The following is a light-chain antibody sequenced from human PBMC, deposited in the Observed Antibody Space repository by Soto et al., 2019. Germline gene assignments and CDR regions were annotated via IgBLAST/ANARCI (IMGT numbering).Light chain of an antibody. CDR3: QQSYSTPFT. CDR1: QSISSY. CDR2: AAS. V-gene: IGKV1-39*01. J-gene: IGKJ5*01. Sequence: DIQMTQSPSSLSASVGDRVTITCRASQSISSYLNWYQQKPGKAPKLLIYAASSLQSGVPSRFSGSGSGTDFTLTNNSLQPENFSTFYCQQSYSTPFTFRQGTRLEIK.